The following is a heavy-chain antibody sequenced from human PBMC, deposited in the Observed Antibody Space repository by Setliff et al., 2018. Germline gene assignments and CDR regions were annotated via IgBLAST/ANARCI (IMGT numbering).Heavy chain of an antibody. CDR2: IYTSGNT. V-gene: IGHV4-4*07. CDR3: AIGPMMDYMDV. Sequence: SETLSLTCTVSGNSISSDYWSWIRQPAGKGLEWIGRIYTSGNTNYNPSLKSRVTMTSDTSTSTVNMEVSSLRSEDTAVYYYAIGPMMDYMDVWGKGTTVTVSS. J-gene: IGHJ6*03. CDR1: GNSISSDY. D-gene: IGHD3-16*01.